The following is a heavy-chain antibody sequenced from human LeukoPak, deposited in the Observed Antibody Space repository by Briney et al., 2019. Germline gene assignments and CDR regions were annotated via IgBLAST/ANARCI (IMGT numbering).Heavy chain of an antibody. CDR2: IYSGGNT. CDR1: RITVSSNY. D-gene: IGHD3-10*01. CDR3: ALTVYGSGSYWDY. J-gene: IGHJ4*02. Sequence: GGSLRLSCAASRITVSSNYMTWVRQASGKGLEWVSVIYSGGNTYYADSVKGRFTISRDNSKNTLYLQMNSLRAEDTAVYYCALTVYGSGSYWDYWGQGTLVTVSS. V-gene: IGHV3-66*01.